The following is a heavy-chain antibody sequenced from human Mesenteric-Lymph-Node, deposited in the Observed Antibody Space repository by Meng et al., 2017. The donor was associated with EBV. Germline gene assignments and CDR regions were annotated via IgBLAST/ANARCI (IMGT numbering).Heavy chain of an antibody. CDR1: GDRVSSNSVG. J-gene: IGHJ4*02. V-gene: IGHV6-1*01. D-gene: IGHD6-19*01. CDR3: ARAVAGKGTYDS. Sequence: QVQLQQSGPGLVKPSQTPSRTCAISGDRVSSNSVGWAWIRQSPSRGLEWLGRTYYRSKWYNDYALSVGSRITMNPDTSKNQFSLQLNSVTPDDTALYYCARAVAGKGTYDSWGQGTLVTVSS. CDR2: TYYRSKWYN.